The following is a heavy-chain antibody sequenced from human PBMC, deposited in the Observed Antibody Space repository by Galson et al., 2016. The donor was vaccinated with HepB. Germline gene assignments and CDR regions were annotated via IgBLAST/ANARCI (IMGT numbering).Heavy chain of an antibody. D-gene: IGHD4-17*01. V-gene: IGHV1-46*01. CDR3: ARGTVTPFHYYYYYMDV. Sequence: VKVSCKASGYTFTSYYMHWVRQAPGQGLEWMGKINPSGGSTRYAQKFQGRVTMTRDTSTSTVYMELSSLGSEDTAVYYCARGTVTPFHYYYYYMDVWGQGTTVTVSS. CDR1: GYTFTSYY. CDR2: INPSGGST. J-gene: IGHJ6*03.